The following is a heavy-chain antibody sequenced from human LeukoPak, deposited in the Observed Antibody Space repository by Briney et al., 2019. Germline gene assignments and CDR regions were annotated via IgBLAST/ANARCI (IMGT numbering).Heavy chain of an antibody. CDR3: ARYSYGSKFDY. V-gene: IGHV3-21*01. CDR1: GFTFSSYS. Sequence: GGSLRLSCAVSGFTFSSYSMNWVRQAPGKGLEWVSSISSSSSYIFYADSVKGRFTISRDNAKNSLYLQMNSLRAEDTAVYYCARYSYGSKFDYWGQGTLVTVSS. CDR2: ISSSSSYI. J-gene: IGHJ4*02. D-gene: IGHD5-18*01.